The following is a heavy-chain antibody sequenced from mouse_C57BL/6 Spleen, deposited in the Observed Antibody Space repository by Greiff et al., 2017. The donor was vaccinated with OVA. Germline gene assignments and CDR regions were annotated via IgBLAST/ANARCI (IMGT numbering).Heavy chain of an antibody. J-gene: IGHJ2*01. CDR1: GYSITSGYY. Sequence: DVKLQESGPGLVKPSQSLSLTCSVTGYSITSGYYWNWIRQFPGNKREWMGYISYDGSNNYNPSLKNRISITRDTSKNQFFLKLNSVTTEDTATYYCARETGLVLFDYWGQGTTLTVSS. CDR3: ARETGLVLFDY. CDR2: ISYDGSN. V-gene: IGHV3-6*01. D-gene: IGHD2-4*01.